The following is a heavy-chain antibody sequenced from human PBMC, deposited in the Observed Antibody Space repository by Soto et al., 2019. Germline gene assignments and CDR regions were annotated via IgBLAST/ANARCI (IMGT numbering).Heavy chain of an antibody. CDR3: AREXPYCTSATCPKFYDMDV. CDR1: GGTFGSYA. D-gene: IGHD2-2*01. J-gene: IGHJ6*02. CDR2: IIPILNSP. Sequence: ASVKVSCKGSGGTFGSYAITWVRRAPGQGLDWLGGIIPILNSPAYAQKFQARVVITADEITNTAYMELNSLRFDDTAVYYCAREXPYCTSATCPKFYDMDVWGQGTTVTVSS. V-gene: IGHV1-69*13.